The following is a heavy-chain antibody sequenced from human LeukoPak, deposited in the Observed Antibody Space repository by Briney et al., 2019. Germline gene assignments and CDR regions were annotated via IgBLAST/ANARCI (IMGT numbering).Heavy chain of an antibody. J-gene: IGHJ3*02. CDR2: IYLGDSDT. V-gene: IGHV5-51*01. D-gene: IGHD6-13*01. CDR1: GYSFTSYW. Sequence: ESLKIPFKGSGYSFTSYWIGWVRQMPGKGLEWMGIIYLGDSDTRYSPSFQGQVTISADKSISTAYLQWSSLKASDTAMYYCAIRLAAAGISAFDIWGQGTMVTVSS. CDR3: AIRLAAAGISAFDI.